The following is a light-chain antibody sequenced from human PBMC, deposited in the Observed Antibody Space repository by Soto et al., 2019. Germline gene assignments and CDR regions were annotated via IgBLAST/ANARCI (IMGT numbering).Light chain of an antibody. Sequence: DIQLTQSPSFLSASVGDRVTITCRASQGISSYLAWYQQKPGKAPKLLIYAASTLQSGVPSRFSGSASGTEFTHTISSLQPEDFATYYCQQLNSYPHFGQGTRLEIK. CDR2: AAS. J-gene: IGKJ5*01. CDR1: QGISSY. CDR3: QQLNSYPH. V-gene: IGKV1-9*01.